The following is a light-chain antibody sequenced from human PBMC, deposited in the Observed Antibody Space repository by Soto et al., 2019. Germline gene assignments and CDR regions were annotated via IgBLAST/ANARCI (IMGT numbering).Light chain of an antibody. CDR3: QQYNNWPWT. CDR2: GAS. J-gene: IGKJ1*01. Sequence: EILLTQSPATLPVSPGERATLSCRASQSVGSNLAWFQQKPGQAPRLLIYGASTRATGIPARFSGSGSGTEFTLTISSLQSEDFAVYYCQQYNNWPWTFGQGTMVDI. CDR1: QSVGSN. V-gene: IGKV3-15*01.